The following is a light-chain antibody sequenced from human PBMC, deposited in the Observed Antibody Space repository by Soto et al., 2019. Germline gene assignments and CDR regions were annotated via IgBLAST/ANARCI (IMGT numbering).Light chain of an antibody. CDR1: QTVGRR. CDR2: QAT. CDR3: QQYNRYWT. V-gene: IGKV1-5*03. Sequence: DIQMTQSPSTLSASLGDSVTITCRASQTVGRRLAWYQHKPGKAPNLLIYQATNLEGGVPSRFSGSGSGTEFIPTRSGLQTEDFATYCCQQYNRYWTFGQGTKVDIK. J-gene: IGKJ1*01.